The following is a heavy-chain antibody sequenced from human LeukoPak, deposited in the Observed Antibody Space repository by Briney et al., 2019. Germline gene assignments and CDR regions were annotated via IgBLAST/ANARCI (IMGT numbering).Heavy chain of an antibody. Sequence: GGSLRLSCAASGFTFSSYDIHWVRQATGKGLEWVSGIGTAGEIYYPGSVKGRFTISRDNSKNTLYLQMNSLRAEDTAVYYCAKDDSGSYYPYYYYMDVWGKGTTVTISS. V-gene: IGHV3-13*01. J-gene: IGHJ6*03. CDR2: IGTAGEI. CDR1: GFTFSSYD. D-gene: IGHD1-26*01. CDR3: AKDDSGSYYPYYYYMDV.